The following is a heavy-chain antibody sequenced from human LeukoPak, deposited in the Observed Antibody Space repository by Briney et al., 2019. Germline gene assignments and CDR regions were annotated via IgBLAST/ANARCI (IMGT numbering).Heavy chain of an antibody. Sequence: GGSLRLSCAAPGFTFDDYAMHWVRQAPGKGLEWVSGISGSIGYADSVKGRFTISRDNAKNSLYLQMNSLRAEDTALYYCAKGRDKYQLLSKNWFDPWGQGTLVTVSS. D-gene: IGHD2-2*01. CDR3: AKGRDKYQLLSKNWFDP. CDR1: GFTFDDYA. J-gene: IGHJ5*02. V-gene: IGHV3-9*01. CDR2: ISGSI.